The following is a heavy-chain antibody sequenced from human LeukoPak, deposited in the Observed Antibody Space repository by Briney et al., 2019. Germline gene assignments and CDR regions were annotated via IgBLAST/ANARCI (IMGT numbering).Heavy chain of an antibody. CDR2: ISAYNGNK. J-gene: IGHJ4*02. CDR1: GYTFTSYG. D-gene: IGHD2-2*01. Sequence: ASVKVSCKASGYTFTSYGISWVRQAPGQGLEWMGWISAYNGNKNYAQKLQGRVTLTTDTSTSTAFMELRNLRSDDTAVYYCARAAKELLDLVVFPAAFPVDYWAREPWSPSPQ. CDR3: ARAAKELLDLVVFPAAFPVDY. V-gene: IGHV1-18*01.